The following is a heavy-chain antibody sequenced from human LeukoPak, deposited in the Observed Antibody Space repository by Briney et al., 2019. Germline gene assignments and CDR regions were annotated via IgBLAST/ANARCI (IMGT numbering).Heavy chain of an antibody. CDR1: GGSISSYY. CDR2: IYYSGST. CDR3: AKDGYCSSTSCQAFDY. D-gene: IGHD2-2*03. Sequence: SETLSLTCTVSGGSISSYYWSWIRQPPGKGLEWIGYIYYSGSTNYNPSLKSRVTISVDTSKNQFSLKLSSVTAADTAVYYCAKDGYCSSTSCQAFDYWGQGTLVTVSS. J-gene: IGHJ4*02. V-gene: IGHV4-59*01.